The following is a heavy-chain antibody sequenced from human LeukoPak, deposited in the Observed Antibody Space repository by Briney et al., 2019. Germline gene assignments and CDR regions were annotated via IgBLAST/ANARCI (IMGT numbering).Heavy chain of an antibody. CDR1: GYTFTSYG. J-gene: IGHJ4*02. CDR3: AREGDYGDYEGIDY. Sequence: ASVKVSCKASGYTFTSYGISWVRQAPGQGLEWMGWISAYNGNTNYAQKFQGRVTMTTDTSMSTAYMELRSLRSDDTAVYYCAREGDYGDYEGIDYWGQGTLVTVSS. D-gene: IGHD4-17*01. CDR2: ISAYNGNT. V-gene: IGHV1-18*01.